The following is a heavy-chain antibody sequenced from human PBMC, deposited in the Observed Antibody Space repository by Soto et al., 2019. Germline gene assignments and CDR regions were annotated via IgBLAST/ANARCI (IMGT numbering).Heavy chain of an antibody. CDR3: ASCLISAYYLEDYTVT. CDR1: GGSISSYY. J-gene: IGHJ3*01. V-gene: IGHV4-59*01. Sequence: SETLSLTCTVSGGSISSYYWSWIRQPPGKGLEWIGYIYYSGSTNYNPSLKSRVTISVDTSKNQFSLKLSSVAATDTVVYYCASCLISAYYLEDYTVTWRQRTMV. CDR2: IYYSGST. D-gene: IGHD3-22*01.